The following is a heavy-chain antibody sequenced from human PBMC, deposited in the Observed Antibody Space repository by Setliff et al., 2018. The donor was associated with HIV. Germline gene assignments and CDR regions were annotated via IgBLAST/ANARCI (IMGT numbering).Heavy chain of an antibody. D-gene: IGHD5-18*01. V-gene: IGHV4-39*01. CDR3: ARRDGYSYGFYFDY. CDR1: GGSISSSSYY. CDR2: IYYRGST. Sequence: PSETLSLTCTVSGGSISSSSYYWGWIRQPPGKGLEWIGSIYYRGSTYYNPSLKSRVTISVDTSKNQFSLKLNPVTAADTAVYYCARRDGYSYGFYFDYWGQGTLVTVSS. J-gene: IGHJ4*02.